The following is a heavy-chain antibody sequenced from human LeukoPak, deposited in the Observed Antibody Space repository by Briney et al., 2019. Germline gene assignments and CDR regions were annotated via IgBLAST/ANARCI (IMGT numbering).Heavy chain of an antibody. J-gene: IGHJ4*02. CDR1: GFTFSDYN. V-gene: IGHV3-23*01. CDR3: AKADYYDFDS. D-gene: IGHD3-10*01. CDR2: ISGSGVGA. Sequence: PGRSLRLSCAASGFTFSDYNMHWVRQAPGKGLECVSTISGSGVGAYYADSVKGRFTISRDNSNNTLYLQMNSLRAEDTTVYYCAKADYYDFDSWGQGTLVTVSS.